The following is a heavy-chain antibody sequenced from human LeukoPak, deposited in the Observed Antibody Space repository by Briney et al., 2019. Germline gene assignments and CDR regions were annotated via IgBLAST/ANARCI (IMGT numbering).Heavy chain of an antibody. Sequence: GGSLRLSCAASGFTFSSYGMHWVRQAPGKGLEWVSYISSSGSTIYYADSVKGRFTISRDNAKNSLYLQMNSLRAEDTAVYYCARVAGDYIGAFDIWGQGTMVTVSS. V-gene: IGHV3-48*04. D-gene: IGHD4-17*01. CDR3: ARVAGDYIGAFDI. CDR1: GFTFSSYG. CDR2: ISSSGSTI. J-gene: IGHJ3*02.